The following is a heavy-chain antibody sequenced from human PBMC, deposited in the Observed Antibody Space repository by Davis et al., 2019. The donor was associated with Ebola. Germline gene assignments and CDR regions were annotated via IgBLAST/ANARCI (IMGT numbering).Heavy chain of an antibody. CDR1: GYTFATYY. Sequence: ASVTVSCKASGYTFATYYIHWLREAPPQGLEWMGIITPSGGTTNYAQKFWGRVTLTRDTSTSTVYMELSSLTSEDTAVYYCARGAKSPTNTFFDYWGQGTLVTVSS. CDR2: ITPSGGTT. V-gene: IGHV1-46*01. D-gene: IGHD5-12*01. CDR3: ARGAKSPTNTFFDY. J-gene: IGHJ4*02.